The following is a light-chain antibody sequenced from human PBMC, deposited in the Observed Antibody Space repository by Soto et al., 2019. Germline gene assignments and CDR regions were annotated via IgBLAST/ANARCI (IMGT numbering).Light chain of an antibody. CDR1: RGISNY. V-gene: IGKV1-27*01. J-gene: IGKJ3*01. Sequence: DIQMTQSPSSLSASVGDRVTITCRASRGISNYLAWYQQKPGKVPKLLVYGASTLQPGVPARFSGSRSGTDFTLTISSLQPEDVAAYYCQNYHGAPFTFGPGTKVDIK. CDR3: QNYHGAPFT. CDR2: GAS.